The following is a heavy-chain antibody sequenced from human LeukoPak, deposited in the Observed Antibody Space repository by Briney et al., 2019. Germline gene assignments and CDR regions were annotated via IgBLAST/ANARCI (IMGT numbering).Heavy chain of an antibody. CDR3: ARAGELRYFDWLSPPHAFDI. D-gene: IGHD3-9*01. V-gene: IGHV1-8*03. J-gene: IGHJ3*02. Sequence: ASVKVSCKASGYTFTSYDINWVRQATGQGLEWMGWMNPNSGNTGYAQKFQGRVTITRNTSISTAYMELSSLRSEDTAVYYCARAGELRYFDWLSPPHAFDIWGQGTMVTVSS. CDR2: MNPNSGNT. CDR1: GYTFTSYD.